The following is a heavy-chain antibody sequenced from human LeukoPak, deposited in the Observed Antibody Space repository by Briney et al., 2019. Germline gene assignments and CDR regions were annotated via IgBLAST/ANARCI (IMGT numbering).Heavy chain of an antibody. V-gene: IGHV3-21*01. Sequence: GGSLRLSCAASGFTFSSYSMNWVRQAPGKGLEWVSSISSSSSYIYYADSAKGRFTISRDNAKNSLYLQMNSLRAEDTAVYYCARAPGYNWNSGTFDYWGQGTLVTVSS. CDR2: ISSSSSYI. J-gene: IGHJ4*02. D-gene: IGHD1-7*01. CDR1: GFTFSSYS. CDR3: ARAPGYNWNSGTFDY.